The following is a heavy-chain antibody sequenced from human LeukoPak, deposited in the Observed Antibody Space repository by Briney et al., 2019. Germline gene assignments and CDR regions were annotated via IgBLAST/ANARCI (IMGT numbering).Heavy chain of an antibody. CDR2: INQDGSAK. J-gene: IGHJ3*02. CDR3: ARVGSGALNDAFDI. V-gene: IGHV3-7*01. D-gene: IGHD6-19*01. Sequence: GGSLRLSCAASEFTFSAFWMSWVRQAPGKGLEWVANINQDGSAKHYVDSVKGRFTVSRDNAENSLYLQMNSLRAEDTAVYYCARVGSGALNDAFDIWGQGTMVTVSS. CDR1: EFTFSAFW.